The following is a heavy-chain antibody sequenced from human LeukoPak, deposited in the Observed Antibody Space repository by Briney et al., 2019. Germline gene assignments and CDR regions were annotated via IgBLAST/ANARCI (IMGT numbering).Heavy chain of an antibody. CDR1: GYSFTSYW. J-gene: IGHJ4*01. D-gene: IGHD5-18*01. CDR2: IYPGDSDT. CDR3: ARRTFVDTTMAFDY. Sequence: GESLKISCKGSGYSFTSYWIGRVRQMPGKGLEWMGIIYPGDSDTRYSPSFQGQVTISADKSISTAYLQWNSLKASDTAMYYCARRTFVDTTMAFDYWGHGTLVTVSS. V-gene: IGHV5-51*01.